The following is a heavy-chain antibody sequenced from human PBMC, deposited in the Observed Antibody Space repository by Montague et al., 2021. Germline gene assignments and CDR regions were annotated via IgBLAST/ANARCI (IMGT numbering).Heavy chain of an antibody. CDR3: ARAGPRTYGGDSLDY. J-gene: IGHJ4*02. V-gene: IGHV4-39*01. CDR1: GGSISSSPFY. D-gene: IGHD3-10*01. Sequence: SETLSLTCTVSGGSISSSPFYWGWIRQSPGKGLEWIGSNYYRGNTYYNPSLKSRVSLSIDTSKNQFSLKMNSMTAADTAVHYCARAGPRTYGGDSLDYWGQGALVTVSS. CDR2: NYYRGNT.